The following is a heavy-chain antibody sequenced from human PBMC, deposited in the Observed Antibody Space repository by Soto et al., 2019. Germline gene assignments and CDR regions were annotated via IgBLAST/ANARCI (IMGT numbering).Heavy chain of an antibody. J-gene: IGHJ6*02. CDR2: IIPMFGTA. CDR3: ARGYHGGNSYYSYALDV. Sequence: QVQLVQSGAEVKKPGSSVKVSCETSGGTFSTYPISWVRQAPGQGLDWVGGIIPMFGTANYAQKFQGRVTITADESTSTAYMELNSLRSEDAAVYYCARGYHGGNSYYSYALDVWGQGTTVTVSS. V-gene: IGHV1-69*12. D-gene: IGHD2-21*02. CDR1: GGTFSTYP.